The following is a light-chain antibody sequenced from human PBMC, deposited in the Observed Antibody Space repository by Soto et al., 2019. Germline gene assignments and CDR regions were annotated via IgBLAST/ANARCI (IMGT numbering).Light chain of an antibody. J-gene: IGKJ1*01. V-gene: IGKV3-11*01. Sequence: EVVLTQSPGTLSLSPGGRATLSCRASQSVSRRLAWYQQRPGQSPRLLISGASMRASGVPVRFIGSGSGTDFTLTITRLEPEDFAAYYCQQRTNSPPWTFGQGTRVELK. CDR3: QQRTNSPPWT. CDR2: GAS. CDR1: QSVSRR.